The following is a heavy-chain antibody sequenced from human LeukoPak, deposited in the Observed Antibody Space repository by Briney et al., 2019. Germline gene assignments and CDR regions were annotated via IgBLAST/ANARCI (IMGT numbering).Heavy chain of an antibody. CDR2: ISYDGSNK. CDR1: GFTFSSYA. CDR3: ARVSRVAFDY. V-gene: IGHV3-30*04. D-gene: IGHD2-15*01. Sequence: PGRSLRLSCAASGFTFSSYAMHWVRQAPGKGLEWVAVISYDGSNKYYADSVKGRFTISRDNAKNSLYLQMNSLRAEDTAVYYCARVSRVAFDYWGQGTLVTVSS. J-gene: IGHJ4*02.